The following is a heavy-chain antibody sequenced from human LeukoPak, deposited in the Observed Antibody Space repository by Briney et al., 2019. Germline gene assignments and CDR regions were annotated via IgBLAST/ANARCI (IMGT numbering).Heavy chain of an antibody. D-gene: IGHD2-2*01. V-gene: IGHV4-59*01. CDR1: GASISSYY. CDR3: VRDRSDQFSFDI. J-gene: IGHJ3*02. Sequence: SETLSLTCTVSGASISSYYWSWIRQSPGKGLEWIGYIHYTGTSNYNPSLKSRVTMSVDTSKNQFSLKLRSVSAADTAVYYCVRDRSDQFSFDIWGQGTMVTVSS. CDR2: IHYTGTS.